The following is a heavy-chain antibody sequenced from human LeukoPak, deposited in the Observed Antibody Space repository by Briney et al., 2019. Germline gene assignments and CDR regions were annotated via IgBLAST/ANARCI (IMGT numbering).Heavy chain of an antibody. J-gene: IGHJ5*02. CDR2: INGGGSST. Sequence: PGGSLRLSCAASGFTLSYYWMHWVRQGPGKGLVWVSTINGGGSSTNYADSVKGRFTISRDNAKNTLYLEMNSLRVEDTAVYYCARDPRNKGFDPWGQGTLVTVSS. CDR3: ARDPRNKGFDP. D-gene: IGHD1/OR15-1a*01. CDR1: GFTLSYYW. V-gene: IGHV3-74*01.